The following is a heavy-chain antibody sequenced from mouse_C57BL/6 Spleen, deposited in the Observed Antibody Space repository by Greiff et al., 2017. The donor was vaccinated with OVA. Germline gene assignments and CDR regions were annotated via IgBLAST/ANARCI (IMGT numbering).Heavy chain of an antibody. CDR3: ARGYDGYYAFDY. V-gene: IGHV1-19*01. D-gene: IGHD2-3*01. Sequence: VQLQQSGPVLVKPGASVKMSCKASGYTFTDYYMNWVKQSHGKSLEWIGVINPYNGGTSYNQKFKGKATLTVDKSSSTAYMELNSLTSEDSAVYYCARGYDGYYAFDYWGQGTTLTVSS. CDR1: GYTFTDYY. CDR2: INPYNGGT. J-gene: IGHJ2*01.